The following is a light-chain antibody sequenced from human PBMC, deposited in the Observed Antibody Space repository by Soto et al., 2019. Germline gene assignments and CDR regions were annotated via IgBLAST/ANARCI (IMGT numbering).Light chain of an antibody. CDR1: QSVSNNY. CDR2: GAS. Sequence: EIVLTQSPGTLSLSPGERAPLSCRASQSVSNNYLAWYQQKPGQAPRLLIYGASNRATGIPDRFSGSGSGTDFTLTISSLEPEDFAVYYCQQRSNFLTFGGGTKVDIK. CDR3: QQRSNFLT. J-gene: IGKJ4*01. V-gene: IGKV3D-20*02.